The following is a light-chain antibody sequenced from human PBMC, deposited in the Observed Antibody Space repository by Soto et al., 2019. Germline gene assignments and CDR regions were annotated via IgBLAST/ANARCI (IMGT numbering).Light chain of an antibody. J-gene: IGKJ2*01. CDR1: QSVSSSY. CDR2: AAS. V-gene: IGKV3-20*01. Sequence: EIVLTQSPATLSLSPGERATLYCGASQSVSSSYLAWYQQTPGQAPGLLIYAASRRATGVPDRFSGSVSGTDFTLTISRLEPEDSAVYYCQQYDSSPPLYTFGQGTKVEIK. CDR3: QQYDSSPPLYT.